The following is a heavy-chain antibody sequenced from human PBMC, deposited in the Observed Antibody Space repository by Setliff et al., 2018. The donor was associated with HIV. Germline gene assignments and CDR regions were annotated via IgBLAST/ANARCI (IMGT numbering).Heavy chain of an antibody. CDR1: RGTFNNYA. J-gene: IGHJ4*02. V-gene: IGHV1-69*10. CDR3: AIDVIGGWLRPMPDF. Sequence: SVKVSCKAARGTFNNYALSWVRQAPGQGLEWMGGIIPILDVPHYAQKFQGRVTMTEDTSTYTAYMELSGLRSEDTAVYYCAIDVIGGWLRPMPDFWGPGTLVTVSS. D-gene: IGHD5-12*01. CDR2: IIPILDVP.